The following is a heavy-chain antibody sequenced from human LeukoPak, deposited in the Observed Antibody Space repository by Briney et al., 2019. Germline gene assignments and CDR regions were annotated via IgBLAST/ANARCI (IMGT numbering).Heavy chain of an antibody. J-gene: IGHJ4*02. Sequence: GGSLRLSCAASGFTFDDYAMHWVRQAPGKGLEWVSGISWNSGSIGYADSVKGRFTISRDNAKNSLYLQMNSLRAEDTALYYCAKDGIERYDILTLYYFDYWGQGTLVTVSS. CDR3: AKDGIERYDILTLYYFDY. CDR2: ISWNSGSI. D-gene: IGHD3-9*01. V-gene: IGHV3-9*01. CDR1: GFTFDDYA.